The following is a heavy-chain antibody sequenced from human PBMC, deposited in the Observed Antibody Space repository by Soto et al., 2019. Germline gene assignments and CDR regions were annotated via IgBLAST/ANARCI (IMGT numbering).Heavy chain of an antibody. J-gene: IGHJ4*02. Sequence: SVKVSCKASGGTFSSYAISWVRQAPGQGLEWMGGIIPIFGTANYAQKFQGRVTITADESTSTAYMELSSLRSEDTAVYYCARALLVVVAATPNTFDYWGQGTLVTVSS. CDR2: IIPIFGTA. D-gene: IGHD2-15*01. CDR1: GGTFSSYA. CDR3: ARALLVVVAATPNTFDY. V-gene: IGHV1-69*13.